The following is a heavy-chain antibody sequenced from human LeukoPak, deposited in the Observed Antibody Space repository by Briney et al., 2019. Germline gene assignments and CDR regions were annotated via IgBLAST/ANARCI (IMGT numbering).Heavy chain of an antibody. D-gene: IGHD4-17*01. Sequence: GGSLRLSCAASGFTFSSYGMHWVRQAPGKGLEWVAFIWYDGSNKYYADSVKGRFTISRDNSKNTLYLQMNSLRAEDTAVYYCAKVTVTPLAGWGQGTLVTVSS. CDR1: GFTFSSYG. CDR3: AKVTVTPLAG. V-gene: IGHV3-30*02. CDR2: IWYDGSNK. J-gene: IGHJ4*02.